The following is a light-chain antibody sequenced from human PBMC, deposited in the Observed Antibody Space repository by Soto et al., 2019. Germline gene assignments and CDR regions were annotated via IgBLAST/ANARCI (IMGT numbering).Light chain of an antibody. CDR3: QQYHSYPLT. CDR1: QYIGTS. V-gene: IGKV1-5*03. Sequence: DIQMTQSPSTLSACVGDRVTITCRASQYIGTSLAWYRQKSGKAPNHPIYEGSRLQREVPSRFSGSGSGTEFTLTISSLQPDDFATYYCQQYHSYPLTFGGGTKVEIK. J-gene: IGKJ4*01. CDR2: EGS.